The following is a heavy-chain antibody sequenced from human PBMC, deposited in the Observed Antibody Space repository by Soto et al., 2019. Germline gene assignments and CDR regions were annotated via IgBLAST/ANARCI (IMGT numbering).Heavy chain of an antibody. V-gene: IGHV1-69*13. J-gene: IGHJ4*02. Sequence: SVKVSCKASGGTFSSYAISWVRQAPGQGLEWMGGIIPIFGTANYAQKFQGRVTITADESTSTAYMELSSLRSEDTAVYYCAREPPYYDIHRPPSHFDYWGQGTLVTVSS. D-gene: IGHD3-22*01. CDR1: GGTFSSYA. CDR3: AREPPYYDIHRPPSHFDY. CDR2: IIPIFGTA.